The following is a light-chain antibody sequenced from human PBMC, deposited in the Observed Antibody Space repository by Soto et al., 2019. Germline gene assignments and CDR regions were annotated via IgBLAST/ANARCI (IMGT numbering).Light chain of an antibody. Sequence: ALTQPASVSGSPGQSITISCTGTTSDVRGYNYVSWYQHHPGKAPKLMIFEVSNRPSGVSNRFSGSKSGNTASLSISGLQTEDEADYYCTSYTSSNTLVFGTGTKVTVL. CDR2: EVS. J-gene: IGLJ1*01. CDR3: TSYTSSNTLV. CDR1: TSDVRGYNY. V-gene: IGLV2-14*01.